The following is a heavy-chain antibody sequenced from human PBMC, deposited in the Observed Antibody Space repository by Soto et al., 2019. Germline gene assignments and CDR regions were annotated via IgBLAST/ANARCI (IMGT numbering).Heavy chain of an antibody. D-gene: IGHD6-13*01. CDR3: ARVGGDSSSRDYYYYGMDV. Sequence: SETLSLTCTVSGGSVSSGSYYWSWIRQPPGKGLEWNGYIYYSGSTNYNPSLKSRVTISVDTSKNQFSLKLSSVTAADTAVYYCARVGGDSSSRDYYYYGMDVWGQGTTVTVSS. CDR2: IYYSGST. CDR1: GGSVSSGSYY. V-gene: IGHV4-61*01. J-gene: IGHJ6*02.